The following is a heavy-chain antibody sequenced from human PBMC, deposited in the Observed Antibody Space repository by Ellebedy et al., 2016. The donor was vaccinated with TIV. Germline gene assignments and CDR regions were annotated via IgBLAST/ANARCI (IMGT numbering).Heavy chain of an antibody. CDR1: GFRFSSYA. CDR2: ITTDGAST. V-gene: IGHV3-64D*06. CDR3: VKDRADSYGPNFDY. J-gene: IGHJ4*02. D-gene: IGHD5-18*01. Sequence: GESLKISCSASGFRFSSYAMHWVRQAPGKGLEYVSAITTDGASTYYADSVKGRFTISRDNSENTLYLQMSSLRAEDTAVYYCVKDRADSYGPNFDYWGQGTLVTVSS.